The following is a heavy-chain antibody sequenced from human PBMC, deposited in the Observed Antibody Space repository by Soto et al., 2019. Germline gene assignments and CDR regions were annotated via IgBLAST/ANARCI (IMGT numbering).Heavy chain of an antibody. J-gene: IGHJ3*02. D-gene: IGHD5-12*01. CDR3: AGGQGDGYNTGACDI. CDR2: MNPNSGNT. Sequence: QVQLVQSGAEVKKPGASVKVSCKASGYTFTSYDINWVRQATGQGLEWMGWMNPNSGNTGYAQKXKXXXTXTRNTSISTAYMGLSRLRSEDTAGYYCAGGQGDGYNTGACDIWGQGTMVTVSS. V-gene: IGHV1-8*01. CDR1: GYTFTSYD.